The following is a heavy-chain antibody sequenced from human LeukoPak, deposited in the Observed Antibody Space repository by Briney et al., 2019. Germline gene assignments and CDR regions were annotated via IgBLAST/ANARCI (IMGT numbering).Heavy chain of an antibody. CDR2: IYPGDSDT. CDR1: GYTFTSYW. D-gene: IGHD4-17*01. Sequence: GESLKISCKGSGYTFTSYWIGWVLQMPGKGLEWMGIIYPGDSDTRYSPSFQGQVTISADKSISTAYLQWSSLKASDTAIYYCARMQTTVAPFEYWGQGTLVTVSS. J-gene: IGHJ4*02. CDR3: ARMQTTVAPFEY. V-gene: IGHV5-51*01.